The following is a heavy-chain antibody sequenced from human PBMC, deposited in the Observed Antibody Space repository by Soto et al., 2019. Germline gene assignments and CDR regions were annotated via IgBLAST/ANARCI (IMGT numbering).Heavy chain of an antibody. CDR3: ARQNYGDYSIDY. D-gene: IGHD4-17*01. J-gene: IGHJ4*02. CDR2: IYYSGST. Sequence: SETLSLTCTVSGGSISSYYWSWIRQPPGKGLEWIGYIYYSGSTNYNPSLKSRVTISVDTSKNQFPLKLSSVTAADTAVYYCARQNYGDYSIDYWGQGTLVTVSS. V-gene: IGHV4-59*01. CDR1: GGSISSYY.